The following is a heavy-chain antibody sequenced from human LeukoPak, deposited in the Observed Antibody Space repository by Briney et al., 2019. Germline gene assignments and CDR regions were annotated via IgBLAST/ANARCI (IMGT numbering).Heavy chain of an antibody. J-gene: IGHJ5*02. Sequence: PSETLSLTCTVSGGSISSGGYYWSWIRQHPGKGLEWIGYIYYSGSTYYNPSLKGRVTISVDTSKNQFSLKLSSVAAADTAVYYCARARQDIVVVPADNWFDPWGQGTLVTVSS. D-gene: IGHD2-2*01. V-gene: IGHV4-31*03. CDR2: IYYSGST. CDR1: GGSISSGGYY. CDR3: ARARQDIVVVPADNWFDP.